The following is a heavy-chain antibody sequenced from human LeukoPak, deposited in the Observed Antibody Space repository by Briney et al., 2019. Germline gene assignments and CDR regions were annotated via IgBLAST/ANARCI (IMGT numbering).Heavy chain of an antibody. D-gene: IGHD3-9*01. CDR1: GFTFSSYS. V-gene: IGHV3-21*01. CDR2: IRISSSYI. CDR3: ARDPPYYDILTGYPRYGMDV. J-gene: IGHJ6*04. Sequence: GGSLRPSCAASGFTFSSYSMNWVRQAPGKGLEWVSSIRISSSYIYYADSVKGRFTMSRDNAKNSLYLQMNSLRAEDTAVYYCARDPPYYDILTGYPRYGMDVWGKGTTVTVSS.